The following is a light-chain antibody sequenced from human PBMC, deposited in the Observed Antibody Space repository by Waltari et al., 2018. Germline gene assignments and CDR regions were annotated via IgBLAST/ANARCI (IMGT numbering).Light chain of an antibody. CDR1: SLRRYS. CDR2: GQD. J-gene: IGLJ2*01. Sequence: SSELTQDPTVSVALGQTVRITCQGESLRRYSASWYQQRPGQAPVLVFYGQDNRPSGIPDRFSGSTSGDTATLPITGTQAEDEADYYCLSRDISSTRFFGGGTRLTV. CDR3: LSRDISSTRF. V-gene: IGLV3-19*01.